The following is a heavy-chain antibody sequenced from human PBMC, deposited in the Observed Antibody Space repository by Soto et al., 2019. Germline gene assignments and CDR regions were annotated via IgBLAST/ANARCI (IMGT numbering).Heavy chain of an antibody. CDR2: ISAYNGNT. CDR1: GYTFTSYG. Sequence: QVQLAQSGAEVKKPGASVKVSCKASGYTFTSYGISWVRQAPGQGLEWMGWISAYNGNTNYAQKLQGRVTMTTDTATSTADMELRSLRSDDTAVYYCAREMPPANWFDPWGQGTLVTVSS. CDR3: AREMPPANWFDP. D-gene: IGHD2-2*01. J-gene: IGHJ5*02. V-gene: IGHV1-18*01.